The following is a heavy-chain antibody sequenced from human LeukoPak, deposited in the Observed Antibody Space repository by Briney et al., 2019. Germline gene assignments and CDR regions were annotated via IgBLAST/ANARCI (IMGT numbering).Heavy chain of an antibody. CDR3: AKNIRRGYSYGAFDY. CDR2: ISWNSGSI. D-gene: IGHD5-18*01. V-gene: IGHV3-9*03. CDR1: GFTFDDYA. J-gene: IGHJ4*02. Sequence: GGSLRLSCAASGFTFDDYAMHWVRQAPGKGLEWVSGISWNSGSIGYADSVKGRFTISRDNAKNSLYLQMNSLRAEDMALYYCAKNIRRGYSYGAFDYWGQGNLVTVSS.